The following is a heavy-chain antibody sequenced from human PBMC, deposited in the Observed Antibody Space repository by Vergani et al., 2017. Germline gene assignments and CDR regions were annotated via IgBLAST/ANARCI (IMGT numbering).Heavy chain of an antibody. CDR2: ISYDGSNK. CDR3: ANTIASGYDPYGMDV. D-gene: IGHD5-12*01. CDR1: GFTFRSYG. Sequence: QVQLVESGGGVVQPGRSLRLSCAASGFTFRSYGMHWVRQAPGKGLEWVAVISYDGSNKYYADSVKGRFTISRDNSKNTLYLQMNSLRAEDTAVYYCANTIASGYDPYGMDVWGQGTTVTVSS. V-gene: IGHV3-30*18. J-gene: IGHJ6*02.